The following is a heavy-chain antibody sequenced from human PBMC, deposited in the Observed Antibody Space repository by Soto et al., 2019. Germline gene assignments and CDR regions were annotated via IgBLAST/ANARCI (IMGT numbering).Heavy chain of an antibody. CDR2: IYYSGST. CDR1: GGSISSSSYY. Sequence: SETLSLTCTVSGGSISSSSYYWGWIRQPPGKGLEWIGSIYYSGSTYYNPSLKSRVTISVDTSKNQFSLKLSSVTAADTAVYYCARKVDIVATITLAYFDYWGQGTLDT. D-gene: IGHD5-12*01. V-gene: IGHV4-39*01. CDR3: ARKVDIVATITLAYFDY. J-gene: IGHJ4*02.